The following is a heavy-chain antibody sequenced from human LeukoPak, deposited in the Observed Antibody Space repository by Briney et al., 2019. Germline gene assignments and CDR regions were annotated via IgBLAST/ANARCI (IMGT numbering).Heavy chain of an antibody. V-gene: IGHV3-7*01. Sequence: GGSLRLSCAASGFTFSRYWMTWVRQAPGKGLEWVANINHDGTSKYYVDSVKGRFTISRDNAKNSLYLQMNSLRVDDTAVYYCARMGRLDYWGQGTLVSVSS. CDR1: GFTFSRYW. CDR2: INHDGTSK. D-gene: IGHD5-24*01. J-gene: IGHJ4*02. CDR3: ARMGRLDY.